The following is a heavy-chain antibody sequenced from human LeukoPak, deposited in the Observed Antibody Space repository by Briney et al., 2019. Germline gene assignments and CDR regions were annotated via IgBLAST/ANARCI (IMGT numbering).Heavy chain of an antibody. J-gene: IGHJ4*02. CDR1: GFTFSSYS. Sequence: GGSLRLSCAASGFTFSSYSMNWVRQAPGKGLEWVSSISSSSSYIYYADSVKGRFTISRDNAKNSLYLQMNSLRAEDTAVYYCAKDQRKVGATSFDYWGQGTLVTVSS. D-gene: IGHD1-26*01. CDR2: ISSSSSYI. V-gene: IGHV3-21*01. CDR3: AKDQRKVGATSFDY.